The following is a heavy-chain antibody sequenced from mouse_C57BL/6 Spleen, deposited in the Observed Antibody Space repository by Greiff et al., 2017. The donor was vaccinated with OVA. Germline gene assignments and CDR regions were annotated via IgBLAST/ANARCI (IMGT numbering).Heavy chain of an antibody. CDR3: ARQRDSNYVYYAMDY. Sequence: EVKLVESGGDLVKPGGSLKLSCAASGFTFSSYGMSWVRQTPDKRLEWVATISSGGSYTYYPDSVKGRFTISRDNAKNTLYLQMSSLKSEDTAMYYCARQRDSNYVYYAMDYWGQGTSVTVSS. D-gene: IGHD2-5*01. CDR2: ISSGGSYT. J-gene: IGHJ4*01. CDR1: GFTFSSYG. V-gene: IGHV5-6*01.